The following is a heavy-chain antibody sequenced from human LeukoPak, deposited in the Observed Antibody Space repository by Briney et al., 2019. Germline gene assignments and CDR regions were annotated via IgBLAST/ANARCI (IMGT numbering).Heavy chain of an antibody. CDR1: GFTFSSYG. CDR2: ISYDGNNK. J-gene: IGHJ1*01. Sequence: PGRSLRLSCAASGFTFSSYGMHWVRQAPGKGLEWVAVISYDGNNKYHADSVKGRFTISRDNSKNTLYLQMNSLRADDTAVYYCAKPTIFGVVTRGYFQYWGQGTLVTVSS. CDR3: AKPTIFGVVTRGYFQY. V-gene: IGHV3-30*18. D-gene: IGHD3-3*01.